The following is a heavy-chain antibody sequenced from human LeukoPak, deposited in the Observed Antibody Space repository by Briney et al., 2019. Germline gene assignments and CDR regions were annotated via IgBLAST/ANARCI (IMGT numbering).Heavy chain of an antibody. CDR2: INWNGGST. CDR1: GFTFDDYG. J-gene: IGHJ4*02. CDR3: ARDWANSPVFGLGYTDYFDY. D-gene: IGHD6-13*01. Sequence: WSGGSLRLSCAASGFTFDDYGMSWVRQAPGKGLEWVSGINWNGGSTGYADSVKGRFTISRDNAKNSLYLQMNSLRAEDTAVYYCARDWANSPVFGLGYTDYFDYWGQGTLVTVSS. V-gene: IGHV3-20*04.